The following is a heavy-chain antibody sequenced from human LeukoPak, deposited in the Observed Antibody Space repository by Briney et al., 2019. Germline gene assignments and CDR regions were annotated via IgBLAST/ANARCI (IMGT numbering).Heavy chain of an antibody. Sequence: GGSLRLSCAASGFTFSDYYMSWIRQAPGKGLEWVSYISSSSSYTNYADSVKGRFTISRDNAKNSLYLQMNSLRAEDTAVYYCARDRLGGGYYDSSGYYNFDYWGQGTLVTVSS. CDR1: GFTFSDYY. CDR2: ISSSSSYT. CDR3: ARDRLGGGYYDSSGYYNFDY. D-gene: IGHD3-22*01. J-gene: IGHJ4*02. V-gene: IGHV3-11*05.